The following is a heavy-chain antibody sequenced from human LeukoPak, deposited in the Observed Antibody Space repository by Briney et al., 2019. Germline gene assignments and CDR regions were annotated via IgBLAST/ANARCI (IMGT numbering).Heavy chain of an antibody. CDR1: GFTFSSYS. CDR2: ISVTSNSI. Sequence: GGSLRLSCAASGFTFSSYSMNWVRQAPGEGLEWVSSISVTSNSIYYADSVKGRFTISRDNAKNSLYLPLTILTAQATPCYSVTRYYGSGSPPFDYWGQGTLVTVSS. D-gene: IGHD3-10*01. J-gene: IGHJ4*02. CDR3: TRYYGSGSPPFDY. V-gene: IGHV3-21*01.